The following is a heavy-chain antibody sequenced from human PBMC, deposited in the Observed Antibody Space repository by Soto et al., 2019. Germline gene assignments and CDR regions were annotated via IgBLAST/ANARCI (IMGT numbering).Heavy chain of an antibody. V-gene: IGHV4-4*07. Sequence: SETLSLTCSVSGGTISGYYWTWIRQPAGKGLEWIGRIYSSGNTKYNPSLQSRVIMSLDTSNNQFSLRLTSVTAADTAVYYCARGQRFSDWFDPWGQGTLVTVSS. CDR1: GGTISGYY. CDR2: IYSSGNT. CDR3: ARGQRFSDWFDP. J-gene: IGHJ5*02. D-gene: IGHD3-3*01.